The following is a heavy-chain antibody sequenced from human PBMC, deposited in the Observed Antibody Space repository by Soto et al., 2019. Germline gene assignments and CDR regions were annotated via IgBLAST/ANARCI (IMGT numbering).Heavy chain of an antibody. CDR3: AKDPLSIRELLYGMDV. Sequence: GGSLRLSCAASGFTFSSYAMSWVRQAPGKGLEWVSAISGSGGSTYYADSVKGRFTISRDNSKNTLYLQMNSLRAEDTAVYYCAKDPLSIRELLYGMDVWGQGTTVTVSS. J-gene: IGHJ6*02. D-gene: IGHD1-26*01. CDR1: GFTFSSYA. V-gene: IGHV3-23*01. CDR2: ISGSGGST.